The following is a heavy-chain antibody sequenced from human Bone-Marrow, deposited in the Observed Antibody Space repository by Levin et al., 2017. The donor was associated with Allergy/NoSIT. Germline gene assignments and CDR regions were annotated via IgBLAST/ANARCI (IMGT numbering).Heavy chain of an antibody. J-gene: IGHJ4*02. CDR1: GDSVGSSRYY. Sequence: GSLRLSCSVSGDSVGSSRYYWGWVRQPPGKGLQWIGTVYYSGTTDYNPSLKTRVATSLDASKNQLSLQLTSVTAADTAVYYCARLADYVWGSYRTDFDYWGQGILVTVSS. CDR2: VYYSGTT. V-gene: IGHV4-39*01. D-gene: IGHD3-16*02. CDR3: ARLADYVWGSYRTDFDY.